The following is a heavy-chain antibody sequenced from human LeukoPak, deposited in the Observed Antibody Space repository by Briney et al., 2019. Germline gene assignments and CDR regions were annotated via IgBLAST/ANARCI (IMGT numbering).Heavy chain of an antibody. V-gene: IGHV3-53*01. CDR2: IYPGGAT. CDR3: ASNSSGWFGY. D-gene: IGHD6-19*01. CDR1: GLAVQDNH. Sequence: PGGSLRLSCAASGLAVQDNHINWVRQTPGKGLQWISVIYPGGATHYADSVKGRSTISADNSKNTVHLDMNTLSADDTGIYYYASNSSGWFGYWGRGTLVTVS. J-gene: IGHJ4*02.